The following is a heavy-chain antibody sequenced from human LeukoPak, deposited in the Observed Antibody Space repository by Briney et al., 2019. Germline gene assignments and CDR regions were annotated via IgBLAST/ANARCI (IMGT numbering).Heavy chain of an antibody. V-gene: IGHV4-4*07. D-gene: IGHD5-24*01. CDR1: GGSISSYY. J-gene: IGHJ6*02. Sequence: PSETLSLTCTVSGGSISSYYWSWVRQPAGKGLEWIGRIYTSGSTNYNPSLKSRVTMSVDTSKNQFSLKLSSVTAADTAVYYCARHRSSRDGYNSYYYGMDVWGQGTTVTVSS. CDR3: ARHRSSRDGYNSYYYGMDV. CDR2: IYTSGST.